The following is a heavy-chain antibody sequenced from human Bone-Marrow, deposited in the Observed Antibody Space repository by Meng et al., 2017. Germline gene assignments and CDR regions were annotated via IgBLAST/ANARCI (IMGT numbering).Heavy chain of an antibody. J-gene: IGHJ6*02. Sequence: ASVKVSCKASGYTFTGYYMHWVRQAPGQGLEWMGWINPNSGGTNYAQTFQGRVTMTRDTSISTAYMELSRLRSDDTAVYYCARDPYCSGGSCYSDDYYYYYGMDVWGQGTTVTVSS. CDR2: INPNSGGT. CDR3: ARDPYCSGGSCYSDDYYYYYGMDV. CDR1: GYTFTGYY. V-gene: IGHV1-2*02. D-gene: IGHD2-15*01.